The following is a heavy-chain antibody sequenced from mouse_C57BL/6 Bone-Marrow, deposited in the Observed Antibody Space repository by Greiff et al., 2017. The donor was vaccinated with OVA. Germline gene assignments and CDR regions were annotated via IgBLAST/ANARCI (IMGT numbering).Heavy chain of an antibody. J-gene: IGHJ3*01. CDR2: ISSGSSTI. CDR3: ASGSYYYGSGWFAY. Sequence: EVQLVESGGGLVKPGGSLKLSCAASGFTFSDYGMHWVRQAPEKGLEWVAYISSGSSTIYYADKVKGRFTITRDNAKNTLFLQITSLRYEDTAMYYCASGSYYYGSGWFAYWGQGTLVTVSA. D-gene: IGHD1-1*01. CDR1: GFTFSDYG. V-gene: IGHV5-17*01.